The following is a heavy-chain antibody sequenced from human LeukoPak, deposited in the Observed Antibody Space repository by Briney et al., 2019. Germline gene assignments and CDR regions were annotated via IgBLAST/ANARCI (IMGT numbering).Heavy chain of an antibody. V-gene: IGHV1-2*02. Sequence: ASVKLSCKASGYTFTSSGISWVRQAPGQGLEWMGWINPNSGGTNYAQKFQGRVTMTRDTSISTAYMELSRLRSDDTAVDYCATDRNWNLDYWGQGTLVTVSS. J-gene: IGHJ4*02. CDR2: INPNSGGT. CDR1: GYTFTSSG. CDR3: ATDRNWNLDY. D-gene: IGHD1-1*01.